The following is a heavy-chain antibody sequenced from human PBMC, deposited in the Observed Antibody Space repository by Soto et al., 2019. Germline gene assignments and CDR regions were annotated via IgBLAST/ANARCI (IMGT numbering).Heavy chain of an antibody. CDR3: ARDPFITMIVVFDY. Sequence: GGSLRLSCAASGFTFSSYSMNWVRQAPGKGLEWVSSISSSSSYIYYADSVKGRFTISRDNAKNSLYLQMNSLRAEDTAVYYCARDPFITMIVVFDYWGQGTLVTVSS. CDR2: ISSSSSYI. V-gene: IGHV3-21*01. J-gene: IGHJ4*02. CDR1: GFTFSSYS. D-gene: IGHD3-22*01.